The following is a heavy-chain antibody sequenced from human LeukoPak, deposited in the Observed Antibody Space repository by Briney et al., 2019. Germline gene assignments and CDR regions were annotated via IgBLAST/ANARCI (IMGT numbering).Heavy chain of an antibody. Sequence: ASVKVSCKASGYTFTGFYIHWVRQAPGQGLQWMGWINPNSGGTNYAQEFEGRVTMTRDTSISTAYMELSRLRSDDTAVYYCARNRVRGVHNADFDYWGQGTLVTVSS. CDR1: GYTFTGFY. V-gene: IGHV1-2*02. CDR2: INPNSGGT. CDR3: ARNRVRGVHNADFDY. D-gene: IGHD3-10*01. J-gene: IGHJ4*02.